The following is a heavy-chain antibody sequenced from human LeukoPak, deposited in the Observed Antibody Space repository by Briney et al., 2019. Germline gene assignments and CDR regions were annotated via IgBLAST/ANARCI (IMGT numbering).Heavy chain of an antibody. V-gene: IGHV4-59*01. J-gene: IGHJ4*02. Sequence: NPSETLSLTCTVSGGSISRYYWSWIRQPPGKGLECVGYIYYSGGTSYNPSLKSRFTMSVDTSKNQFSLKLSSVTAADTAVYYCARGARGYSGYEYYFDYWGQGTLVTVSS. D-gene: IGHD5-12*01. CDR3: ARGARGYSGYEYYFDY. CDR2: IYYSGGT. CDR1: GGSISRYY.